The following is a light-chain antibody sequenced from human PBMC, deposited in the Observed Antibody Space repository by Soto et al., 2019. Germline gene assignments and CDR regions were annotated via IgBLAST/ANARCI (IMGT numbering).Light chain of an antibody. V-gene: IGKV4-1*01. CDR1: QSVLYSSNNKNY. J-gene: IGKJ1*01. Sequence: DIVMTQSPDSLAVSLGERATIDCKSSQSVLYSSNNKNYLAWYQQKPGQPPKLLIYWASTRESGVPDRFSGSGSGTDFPLTISRLQAEDVAVYYCQQYYATPQTFGQGTKVEIK. CDR2: WAS. CDR3: QQYYATPQT.